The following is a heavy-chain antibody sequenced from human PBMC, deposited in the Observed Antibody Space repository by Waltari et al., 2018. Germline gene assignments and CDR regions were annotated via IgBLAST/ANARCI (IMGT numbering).Heavy chain of an antibody. D-gene: IGHD4-17*01. CDR2: IRGSSHYI. CDR1: GFTFSSYS. CDR3: ARDPLGTTSDY. Sequence: EVQLVESGGGLVKPGGSLRLSCAASGFTFSSYSMNWVRQAPGKGLELVSSIRGSSHYIYYADSVKGRFTISRDNAKNSLFLQMNSLRVEDTAVYYCARDPLGTTSDYWGQGTLVTVSS. J-gene: IGHJ4*01. V-gene: IGHV3-21*02.